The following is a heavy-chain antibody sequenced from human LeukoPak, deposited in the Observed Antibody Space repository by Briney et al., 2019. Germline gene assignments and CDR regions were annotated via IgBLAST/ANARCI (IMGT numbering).Heavy chain of an antibody. CDR2: INHSGST. D-gene: IGHD6-13*01. J-gene: IGHJ1*01. V-gene: IGHV4-34*01. Sequence: SETLSLTCAVYGGSFSGYYWSWIRQPPGKGLEWIGEINHSGSTNYNPSLKSRVTISVDTSKNQFSLKLSSVTAADTAVYYCATASGIAAAGSPLQHWGQGTLVTVSS. CDR1: GGSFSGYY. CDR3: ATASGIAAAGSPLQH.